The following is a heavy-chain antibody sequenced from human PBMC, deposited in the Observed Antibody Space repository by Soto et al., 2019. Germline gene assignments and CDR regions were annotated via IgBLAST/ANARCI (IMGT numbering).Heavy chain of an antibody. Sequence: ASVKVSCKASGYTFTSYYMHWVRQAPGQGLEWMGIINPSGGSTSYAQKFQGGVTMTRDTSTSTVYMELSSLRSEDTAVYYCARVKSSGYSATGRYFDFWAQGTLVTVSS. D-gene: IGHD3-22*01. CDR2: INPSGGST. CDR1: GYTFTSYY. V-gene: IGHV1-46*01. CDR3: ARVKSSGYSATGRYFDF. J-gene: IGHJ4*02.